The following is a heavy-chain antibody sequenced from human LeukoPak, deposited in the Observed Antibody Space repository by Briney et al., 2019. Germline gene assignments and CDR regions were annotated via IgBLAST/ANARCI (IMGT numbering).Heavy chain of an antibody. CDR2: IYYSGST. D-gene: IGHD1-1*01. V-gene: IGHV4-31*03. J-gene: IGHJ5*02. CDR3: ATYTTGTTANWFDP. Sequence: SETLSLTCTVSGGSNSSGGYYWSWIRQHPGKGLEWIGYIYYSGSTYYNPSLKSRITISVDTSKNQFSLKLSSVTAADTVVYYCATYTTGTTANWFDPWGQGTLVTVSS. CDR1: GGSNSSGGYY.